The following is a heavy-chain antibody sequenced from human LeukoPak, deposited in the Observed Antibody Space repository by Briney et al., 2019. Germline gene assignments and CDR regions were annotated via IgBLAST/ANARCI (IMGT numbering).Heavy chain of an antibody. Sequence: GGSLRLSCAASGFTFRIYWMSWVRQAPGKGLEWVANIKQDESEEYYVDSVKGRFTISRDNAKNSLYLQMNSLRAEDTAVYYCARVAQYYYGSGSLDYWGQGTLVTVSS. D-gene: IGHD3-10*01. J-gene: IGHJ4*02. V-gene: IGHV3-7*01. CDR3: ARVAQYYYGSGSLDY. CDR1: GFTFRIYW. CDR2: IKQDESEE.